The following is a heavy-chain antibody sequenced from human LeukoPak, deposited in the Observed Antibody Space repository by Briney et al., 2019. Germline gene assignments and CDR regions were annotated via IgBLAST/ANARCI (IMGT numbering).Heavy chain of an antibody. J-gene: IGHJ4*02. CDR3: ARGRYFGFTRYFDY. Sequence: PSETLSLTCAVYGGSFSGYYWSWIRQPPGKGLEWIGEVNHSGSTNYNPSLKSRVTISVDTSKNQFSLKLSSVTAADTAVYYCARGRYFGFTRYFDYWGQGTLVTVSS. D-gene: IGHD3-9*01. CDR2: VNHSGST. V-gene: IGHV4-34*01. CDR1: GGSFSGYY.